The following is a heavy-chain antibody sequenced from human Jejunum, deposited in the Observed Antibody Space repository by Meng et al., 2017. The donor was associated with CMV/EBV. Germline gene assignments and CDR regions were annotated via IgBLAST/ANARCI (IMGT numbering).Heavy chain of an antibody. D-gene: IGHD1-26*01. CDR2: INPSGGST. J-gene: IGHJ4*02. V-gene: IGHV1-46*01. CDR3: ARDRGSPDY. CDR1: GYTLTSYY. Sequence: VSCKASGYTLTSYYMHWVRRAPGQGLEWMGIINPSGGSTSYAQKFQSRVTMTRDTSTSTVYMELSSLRSEDTAVYYCARDRGSPDYWGQGTLVTVSS.